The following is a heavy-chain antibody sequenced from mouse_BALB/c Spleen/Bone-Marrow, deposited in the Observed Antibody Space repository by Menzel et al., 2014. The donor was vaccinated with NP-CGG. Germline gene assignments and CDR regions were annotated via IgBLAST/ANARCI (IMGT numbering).Heavy chain of an antibody. V-gene: IGHV1S81*02. J-gene: IGHJ3*01. CDR1: GNTFTSYW. D-gene: IGHD4-1*01. CDR2: INPSNGRT. Sequence: VQLQQSGAEMVKPGASVKLSCKASGNTFTSYWMHWVKQRPGQGLEWIGEINPSNGRTNYNEKFKSKATLTVDKSSSTAYMQLSRLTSEDSTVYYCARYWSGFAYWGQGTLVTVSA. CDR3: ARYWSGFAY.